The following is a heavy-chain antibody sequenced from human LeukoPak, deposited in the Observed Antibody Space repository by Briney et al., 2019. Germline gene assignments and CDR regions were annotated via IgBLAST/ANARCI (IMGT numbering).Heavy chain of an antibody. J-gene: IGHJ1*01. CDR3: ARGDSSRLTSQYFQH. CDR1: GFTFSSYW. Sequence: SGGSLRLSCAASGFTFSSYWMSWVRQAPGKGLEWVANIKQDGSEEYYVDSVKGRFTISRDNAKSSQYLQMNGLRVEDTAVYYCARGDSSRLTSQYFQHWGQGTLVIVSS. CDR2: IKQDGSEE. V-gene: IGHV3-7*01. D-gene: IGHD6-13*01.